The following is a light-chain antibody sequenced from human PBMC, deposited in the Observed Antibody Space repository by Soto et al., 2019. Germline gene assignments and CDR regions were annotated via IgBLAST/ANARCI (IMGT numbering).Light chain of an antibody. Sequence: EIVLTRSPGTLSLSPGERATLSCRASQSVSSSYLAWYQQKPGQAPRLLIYGASSMATGIPDRFSGSGSGTDLTLTISLLEPEDFGVYYCQQYGSSPRTFGQGTKVEIK. CDR2: GAS. J-gene: IGKJ1*01. CDR3: QQYGSSPRT. CDR1: QSVSSSY. V-gene: IGKV3-20*01.